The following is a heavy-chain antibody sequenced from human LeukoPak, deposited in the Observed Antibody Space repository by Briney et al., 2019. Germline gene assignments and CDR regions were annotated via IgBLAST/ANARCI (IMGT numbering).Heavy chain of an antibody. CDR2: INSDGSST. CDR1: GFTFSSYE. V-gene: IGHV3-74*01. CDR3: ARAGYYYDSSGYYYFDY. Sequence: GGSLRLSCAASGFTFSSYEMNWVRQAPGKGLVWVSRINSDGSSTSYADSVKGRFTISRDNAKNTLYLQMNSLRAEDTAVYYCARAGYYYDSSGYYYFDYWGQGTLVTVSS. J-gene: IGHJ4*02. D-gene: IGHD3-22*01.